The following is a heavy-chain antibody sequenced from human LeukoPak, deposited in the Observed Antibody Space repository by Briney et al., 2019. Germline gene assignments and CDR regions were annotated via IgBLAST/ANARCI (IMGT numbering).Heavy chain of an antibody. V-gene: IGHV4-4*07. J-gene: IGHJ6*02. CDR3: ARDRYYDSSGYCYGGYYGMDV. CDR1: GGSISSYY. D-gene: IGHD3-22*01. Sequence: SETLSLTCTVSGGSISSYYWSWIRQPAGKGLDWIGRIYTSGSTNYNPSLKSRVTMSVDTSKNQFSLKLSSVTAADTAVYYCARDRYYDSSGYCYGGYYGMDVWGQGTTVTVSS. CDR2: IYTSGST.